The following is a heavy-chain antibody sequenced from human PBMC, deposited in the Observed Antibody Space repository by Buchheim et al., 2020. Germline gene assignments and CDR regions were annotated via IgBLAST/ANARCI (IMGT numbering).Heavy chain of an antibody. CDR1: GGSITSSGYS. J-gene: IGHJ6*02. V-gene: IGHV4-30-4*07. CDR2: IYYSGRT. Sequence: QVQLQESGPGLVKPSQTLSLTCAVSGGSITSSGYSWSWIRQPPGKGLEWISYIYYSGRTDFNPSLGSRVTISIEMSKNQFSLKLSSVTAADTAVYYCAREAAAVAGGMDVWGQGTT. D-gene: IGHD6-13*01. CDR3: AREAAAVAGGMDV.